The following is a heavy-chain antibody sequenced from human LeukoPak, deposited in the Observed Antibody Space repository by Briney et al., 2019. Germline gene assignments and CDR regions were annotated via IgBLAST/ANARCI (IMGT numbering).Heavy chain of an antibody. D-gene: IGHD2-8*02. Sequence: PSETLSLTCTVSGGSFSTSSHYFVWIRQPPGKGLEWVGSIYNGGTTYSNPSLKSRVTISADTSTNQFSLKLNSVTAADTAVYYCGRRSHCTGDQCYPVWGQGTTVTVSS. CDR2: IYNGGTT. CDR1: GGSFSTSSHY. V-gene: IGHV4-39*01. J-gene: IGHJ6*02. CDR3: GRRSHCTGDQCYPV.